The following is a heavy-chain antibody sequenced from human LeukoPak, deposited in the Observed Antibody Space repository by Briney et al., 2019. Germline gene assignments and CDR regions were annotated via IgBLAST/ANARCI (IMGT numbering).Heavy chain of an antibody. CDR2: INYSGYT. CDR1: GGSINGYY. Sequence: SETPSLTCTVSGGSINGYYWSWIRQPPGKGLEWVGYINYSGYTKFNPSLKSRVTISLETSNIHFSLKLYSVTAADTAVYYSGRHDSVLIFQGGVDVWGLGTTVTVSS. D-gene: IGHD2/OR15-2a*01. J-gene: IGHJ6*02. V-gene: IGHV4-59*08. CDR3: GRHDSVLIFQGGVDV.